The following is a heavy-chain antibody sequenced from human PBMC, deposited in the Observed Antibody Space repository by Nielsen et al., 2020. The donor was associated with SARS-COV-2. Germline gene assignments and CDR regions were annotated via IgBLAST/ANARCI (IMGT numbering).Heavy chain of an antibody. J-gene: IGHJ6*02. CDR2: ISISSTYF. CDR1: GFTFSSYS. V-gene: IGHV3-21*01. D-gene: IGHD1-14*01. CDR3: ARAYHNYYYAMDV. Sequence: GESLKISCAASGFTFSSYSMNWVRQAPGKGLEWVSSISISSTYFYYTDSVRGRFTISRDNAKSSLYLQMNSLRAEDTAVYYCARAYHNYYYAMDVWGQGTTVTVSS.